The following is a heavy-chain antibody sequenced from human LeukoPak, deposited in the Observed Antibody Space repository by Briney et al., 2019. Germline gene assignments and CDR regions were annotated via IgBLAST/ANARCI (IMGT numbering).Heavy chain of an antibody. Sequence: GSSVKVSCEASGGTFSSYAISWVRQAPGQGLEWMGRIIPILGIANYAQKFQGRVTITADKSTSTAYMELSSLRSEDTAVYYCARDGGYYYDSSGSFDYWGQGTLVTVSS. CDR2: IIPILGIA. CDR1: GGTFSSYA. D-gene: IGHD3-22*01. V-gene: IGHV1-69*04. J-gene: IGHJ4*02. CDR3: ARDGGYYYDSSGSFDY.